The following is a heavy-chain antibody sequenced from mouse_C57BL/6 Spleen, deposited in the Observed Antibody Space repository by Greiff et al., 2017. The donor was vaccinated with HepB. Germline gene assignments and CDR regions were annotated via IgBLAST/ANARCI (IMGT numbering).Heavy chain of an antibody. V-gene: IGHV5-17*01. CDR3: ARPYYYGRYYYAMDY. CDR2: ISSGSSTI. D-gene: IGHD1-1*01. Sequence: EVKLEESGGGLVKPGGSLKLSCAASGFTFSDYGMHWVRQAPEKGLEWVAYISSGSSTIYYADTVKGRFTISRDNAKNTLFLQMTSLRSEDTAMYYCARPYYYGRYYYAMDYWGQGTSVTVSS. CDR1: GFTFSDYG. J-gene: IGHJ4*01.